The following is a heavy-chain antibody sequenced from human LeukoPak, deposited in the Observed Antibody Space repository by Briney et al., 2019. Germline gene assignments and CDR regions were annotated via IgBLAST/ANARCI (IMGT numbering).Heavy chain of an antibody. J-gene: IGHJ6*04. V-gene: IGHV4-59*01. CDR3: ARDQIYGSGSHRYYYGMDV. CDR2: IYYSGST. Sequence: SETLSLTCTVSGGSISSYYWSWIRQPPGKGLEWIGYIYYSGSTSYNPSLKSRVTISVDTSKNQFSLKLSSVTAADTAVYYCARDQIYGSGSHRYYYGMDVWGKGTTVTVSS. CDR1: GGSISSYY. D-gene: IGHD3-10*01.